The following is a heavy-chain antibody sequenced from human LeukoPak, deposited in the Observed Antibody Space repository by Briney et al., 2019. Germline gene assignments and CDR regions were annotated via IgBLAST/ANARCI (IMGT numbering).Heavy chain of an antibody. Sequence: SETLSLTCAVSGYSISSGYYWGWIRQPPGKGLEWIGSIYHSESTYYNPSLKSRVTISVDTSKNQFSLKLSSVTAADTAVYYCARQIVGATSFDYWGQGTLVTVSS. D-gene: IGHD1-26*01. V-gene: IGHV4-38-2*01. J-gene: IGHJ4*02. CDR1: GYSISSGYY. CDR3: ARQIVGATSFDY. CDR2: IYHSEST.